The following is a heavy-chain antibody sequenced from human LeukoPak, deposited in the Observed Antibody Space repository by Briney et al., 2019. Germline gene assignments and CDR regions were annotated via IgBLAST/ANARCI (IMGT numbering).Heavy chain of an antibody. CDR2: IRYEGSNN. Sequence: GGSLRLSCAASGFTFSSYDMHWVRQATGKGLGWVAFIRYEGSNNYNGDSVKGRFTISRDNYKNTLYLQMNGLRAEDTAVYYCAKSTSSWFTFDYWGQGTLVTVSS. CDR3: AKSTSSWFTFDY. CDR1: GFTFSSYD. V-gene: IGHV3-30*02. D-gene: IGHD6-13*01. J-gene: IGHJ4*02.